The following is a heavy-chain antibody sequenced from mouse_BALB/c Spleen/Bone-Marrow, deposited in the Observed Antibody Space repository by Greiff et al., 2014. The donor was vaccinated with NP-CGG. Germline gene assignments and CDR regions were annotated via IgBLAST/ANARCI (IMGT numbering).Heavy chain of an antibody. CDR2: IYPGSGST. D-gene: IGHD2-14*01. V-gene: IGHV1S22*01. CDR1: GYTFTSYW. J-gene: IGHJ2*01. Sequence: LQQPGSELVRPGASVKLSCKASGYTFTSYWMHWVKQRHGQGLEWIGNIYPGSGSTNYDEKFKTKGTLTVDTSSSTAYMHLSSLTSEDSAVYYCTIRRYAFLDYWGQGTTLTVS. CDR3: TIRRYAFLDY.